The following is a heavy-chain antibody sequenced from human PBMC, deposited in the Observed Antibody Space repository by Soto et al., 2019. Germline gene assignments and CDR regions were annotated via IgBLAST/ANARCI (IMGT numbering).Heavy chain of an antibody. CDR3: ATGGYDYGFRFDY. Sequence: EVQLLESGGGLVQPGGSLRLSCAASGFTFNSYAMSWVRQAPGKGLEWVSTISASGGGTYYADSVKGRFTISRDNYKNTLYLQMNTLRAEDTAVYYCATGGYDYGFRFDYWGQGTLVTVSS. V-gene: IGHV3-23*01. CDR1: GFTFNSYA. J-gene: IGHJ4*02. CDR2: ISASGGGT. D-gene: IGHD4-17*01.